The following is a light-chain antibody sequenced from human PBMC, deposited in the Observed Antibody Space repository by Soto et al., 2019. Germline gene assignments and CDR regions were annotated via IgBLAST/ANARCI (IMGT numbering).Light chain of an antibody. CDR2: GTS. J-gene: IGKJ1*01. CDR3: QHYGSSPRT. Sequence: EIVLTQSPGTLSLSPGEGATLSGRPSQKLGSTSLAWYQQRPGQVPRLLISGTSTRATGIPDRFTGSGSGTDFTLTIIRLQPEDFAVYYCQHYGSSPRTFGQGTRV. V-gene: IGKV3-20*01. CDR1: QKLGSTS.